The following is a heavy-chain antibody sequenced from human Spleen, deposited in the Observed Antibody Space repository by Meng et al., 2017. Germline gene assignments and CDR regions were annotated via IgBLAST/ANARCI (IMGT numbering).Heavy chain of an antibody. V-gene: IGHV4-34*01. CDR2: INHSGST. D-gene: IGHD4-11*01. Sequence: VQSQRLGAGLLKPSETLSPACVVSGGSFSDYYWRWVRQPPGKGLEWIGEINHSGSTNYNPSLESRATISVDTSQNNLSLKLSSVTAAASAVYYCARGPTTMAHDFDYWGQGTLVTVSS. J-gene: IGHJ4*02. CDR3: ARGPTTMAHDFDY. CDR1: GGSFSDYY.